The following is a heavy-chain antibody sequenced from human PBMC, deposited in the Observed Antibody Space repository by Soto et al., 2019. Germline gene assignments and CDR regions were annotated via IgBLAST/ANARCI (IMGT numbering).Heavy chain of an antibody. V-gene: IGHV4-59*08. CDR2: IYYSGST. Sequence: QVQLQESGPGLVKPSETLSLTCTVSGGSISSYYWSWIRQPPGKGLEWIGYIYYSGSTNYNPSLKSRVTISVDTSKNQFSLKLSSVTAADTAVYYCARHEDDILTGYDSYYYYGMDVRGQGTTVTVSS. CDR3: ARHEDDILTGYDSYYYYGMDV. CDR1: GGSISSYY. J-gene: IGHJ6*02. D-gene: IGHD3-9*01.